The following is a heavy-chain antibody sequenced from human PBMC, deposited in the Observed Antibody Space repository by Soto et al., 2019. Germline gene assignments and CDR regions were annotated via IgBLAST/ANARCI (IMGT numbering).Heavy chain of an antibody. Sequence: PGGSLRLSCAASGFTFSTYWMHWVRQAPGEGLVWVSRINSDGSSTSYADSVKGRFTISRDNAKNTLYLQMNSLRAEDTAVYYCTKATTVTGTIDYWGQGTLVTSP. V-gene: IGHV3-74*01. J-gene: IGHJ4*02. D-gene: IGHD1-20*01. CDR1: GFTFSTYW. CDR2: INSDGSST. CDR3: TKATTVTGTIDY.